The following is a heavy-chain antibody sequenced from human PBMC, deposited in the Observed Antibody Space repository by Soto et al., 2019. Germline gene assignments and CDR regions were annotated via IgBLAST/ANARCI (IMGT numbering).Heavy chain of an antibody. V-gene: IGHV3-23*01. CDR3: AKGHRPRALITFGGVIDLAPYGMDV. J-gene: IGHJ6*02. D-gene: IGHD3-16*02. CDR1: GFTFSSYA. Sequence: SGGSLRLSCAASGFTFSSYAMSWVRQAPGKGLEWVSAISGSGGSTYYADSVKGRFTISRDNSKNTLYLQMNSLRAEDTAVYYCAKGHRPRALITFGGVIDLAPYGMDVWGQGTTVTVSS. CDR2: ISGSGGST.